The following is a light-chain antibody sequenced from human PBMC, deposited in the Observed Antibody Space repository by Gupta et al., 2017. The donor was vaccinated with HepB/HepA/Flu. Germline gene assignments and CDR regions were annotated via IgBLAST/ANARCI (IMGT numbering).Light chain of an antibody. CDR3: QQYYKSPWT. CDR2: WAS. Sequence: AITQSPVLLVLIRGGRATLHCTSSQCLLYISNNKNSLTWYQQKPRQPPKLLIYWASSRAAVVPDRCSGSGAGTDSTLTSSSLQAEDVAVYYCQQYYKSPWTFGQGTKVEIK. CDR1: QCLLYISNNKNS. J-gene: IGKJ1*01. V-gene: IGKV4-1*01.